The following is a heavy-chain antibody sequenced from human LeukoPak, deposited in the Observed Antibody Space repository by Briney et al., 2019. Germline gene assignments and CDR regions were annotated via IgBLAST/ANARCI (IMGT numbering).Heavy chain of an antibody. J-gene: IGHJ4*02. V-gene: IGHV4-39*01. Sequence: SETLSLTCTVFGGSISSSSYYWGWIRQPPGKVLEWIGSIYYSGSTYYNPSLKSRVTISVDTSKNQFSLKLSSVTAADTAVYYCARGGSGWNQKNDYWGQGTLVTVSS. D-gene: IGHD6-19*01. CDR3: ARGGSGWNQKNDY. CDR2: IYYSGST. CDR1: GGSISSSSYY.